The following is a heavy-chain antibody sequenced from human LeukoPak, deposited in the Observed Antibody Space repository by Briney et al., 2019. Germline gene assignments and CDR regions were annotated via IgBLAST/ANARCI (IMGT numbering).Heavy chain of an antibody. J-gene: IGHJ4*02. V-gene: IGHV3-64*04. D-gene: IGHD6-13*01. Sequence: GGSLRLSCSASGFTFSSYAMHWVRQAPGKGLEYVSAISSNGGSTYYADSVKGRFTISRDNAKNSLYLQMNSLRAEDTAVYYCAIIAAAGSFDYWGQGTLVTVSS. CDR3: AIIAAAGSFDY. CDR1: GFTFSSYA. CDR2: ISSNGGST.